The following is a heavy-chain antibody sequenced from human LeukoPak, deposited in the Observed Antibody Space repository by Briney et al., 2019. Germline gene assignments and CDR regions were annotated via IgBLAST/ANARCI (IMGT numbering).Heavy chain of an antibody. CDR1: GGSISSHY. CDR2: IYYSGST. Sequence: PSETLSLTCTVSGGSISSHYWSWIRQPPGKGLEWIGYIYYSGSTNYNPSLKSRVTISVDTSKNQFSLKLSSVTAADTAVYYCARGRDGPTSWGRGTLVTVSS. V-gene: IGHV4-59*11. J-gene: IGHJ5*02. CDR3: ARGRDGPTS. D-gene: IGHD5-24*01.